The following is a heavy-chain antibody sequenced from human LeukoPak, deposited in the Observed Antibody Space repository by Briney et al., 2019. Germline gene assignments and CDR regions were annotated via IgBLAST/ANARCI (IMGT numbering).Heavy chain of an antibody. D-gene: IGHD2-2*01. CDR3: ARVSGTVVPAAKDDY. Sequence: LQTLSLTCTVSGGSISSGDYYWSWIRQPPGKGLEWIGYIYYSGSTYYNPSLKSRVTISVDTSKNQFSLKLSSVTAADTAVYYCARVSGTVVPAAKDDYWGQGTLVTVSS. CDR1: GGSISSGDYY. CDR2: IYYSGST. V-gene: IGHV4-30-4*01. J-gene: IGHJ4*02.